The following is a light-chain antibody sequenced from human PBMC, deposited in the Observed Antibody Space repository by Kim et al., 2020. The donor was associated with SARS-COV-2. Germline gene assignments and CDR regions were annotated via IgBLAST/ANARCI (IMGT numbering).Light chain of an antibody. CDR1: SLRSYY. CDR2: GKN. J-gene: IGLJ2*01. Sequence: SSELTQDPAVSVALGQTVRITCQGDSLRSYYTTWFQQKPGQAPIVVVYGKNNRPSGIPARFSGSSSGNTASLTITWTQAGDEADYYCNSRDNNDNVLFGGGTQLTVL. CDR3: NSRDNNDNVL. V-gene: IGLV3-19*01.